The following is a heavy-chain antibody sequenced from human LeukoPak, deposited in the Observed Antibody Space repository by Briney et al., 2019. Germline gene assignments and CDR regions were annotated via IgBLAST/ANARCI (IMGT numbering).Heavy chain of an antibody. CDR2: INQDGSDK. CDR3: ARAGELRYMDV. CDR1: GFTFSSYW. V-gene: IGHV3-7*01. Sequence: GGSLRLSCAASGFTFSSYWMSWVRQAPGKGLEWVSNINQDGSDKYYVDSVKGRFTISRDNAKNSLFLQMSSLRADDTAIYYCARAGELRYMDVWGKGTGVTVSS. D-gene: IGHD3-16*01. J-gene: IGHJ6*03.